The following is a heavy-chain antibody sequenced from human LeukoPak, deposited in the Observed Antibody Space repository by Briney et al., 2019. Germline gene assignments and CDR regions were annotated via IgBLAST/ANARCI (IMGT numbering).Heavy chain of an antibody. Sequence: AGGSLRLSCAASGFTFDGYGMSWVRQAPGKGLEWVSGINWNGGSTGYADSVKGRFTISRDNAKNSLYLQMNSLRAEDTALYYYARADYYDSSGFIDYWGQGTLVTVSS. CDR3: ARADYYDSSGFIDY. V-gene: IGHV3-20*04. CDR1: GFTFDGYG. J-gene: IGHJ4*02. CDR2: INWNGGST. D-gene: IGHD3-22*01.